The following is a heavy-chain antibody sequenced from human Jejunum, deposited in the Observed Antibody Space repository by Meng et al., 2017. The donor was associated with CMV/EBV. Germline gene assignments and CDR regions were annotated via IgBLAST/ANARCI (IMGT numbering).Heavy chain of an antibody. CDR1: GGSFTSSNYS. V-gene: IGHV4-39*07. Sequence: GGSFTSSNYSWGWIRQPPGKGLEWIGNIYYSGTTYYNPSLKSRGTISVDTSKNQFSLKLSSVTAADTAVYYCTRGLGSYGSRIDYWGQGTRVTVSS. CDR3: TRGLGSYGSRIDY. J-gene: IGHJ4*02. D-gene: IGHD5-18*01. CDR2: IYYSGTT.